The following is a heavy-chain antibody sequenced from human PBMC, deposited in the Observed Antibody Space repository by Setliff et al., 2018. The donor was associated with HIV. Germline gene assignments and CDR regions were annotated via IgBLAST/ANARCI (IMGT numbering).Heavy chain of an antibody. CDR2: SYHTGSK. J-gene: IGHJ6*03. Sequence: SETLSLTCAVSGYSISSGFYWGWIRQTPGKGLEWIASSYHTGSKYYNPSLKRRVTISVDTSKNQFFLKLSSVTAADTAVYYCVRGYCSSTTCYDDYYYMDVWGKGSTVTVSS. CDR3: VRGYCSSTTCYDDYYYMDV. V-gene: IGHV4-38-2*01. CDR1: GYSISSGFY. D-gene: IGHD2-2*01.